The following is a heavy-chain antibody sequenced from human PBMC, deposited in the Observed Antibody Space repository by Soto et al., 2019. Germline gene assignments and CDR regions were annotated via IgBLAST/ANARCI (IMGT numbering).Heavy chain of an antibody. V-gene: IGHV3-11*01. Sequence: GGSLRLSCAASGFPFSDYYMAWIRQAPGKGLEWISYINDRGDTTYYADSVRGRFTISRDNAGNSLYLQMNSLRAEDAAAYYCARDREPSVYHGMSVWGQGTTVTV. CDR3: ARDREPSVYHGMSV. J-gene: IGHJ6*02. CDR2: INDRGDTT. D-gene: IGHD1-1*01. CDR1: GFPFSDYY.